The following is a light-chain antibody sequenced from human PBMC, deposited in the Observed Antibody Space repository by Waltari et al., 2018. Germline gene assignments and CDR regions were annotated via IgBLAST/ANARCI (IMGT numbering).Light chain of an antibody. Sequence: QSALTQPASVSGTPGQTITISCSGTTSDVVSYALVPWYHQHPGEAPKLLICEVFKRPPDTSSRFSGAKSGSTASLTISGLQPEDEADYYCCSYAGRGTYVFGSGTKVTVL. CDR3: CSYAGRGTYV. J-gene: IGLJ1*01. V-gene: IGLV2-23*02. CDR1: TSDVVSYAL. CDR2: EVF.